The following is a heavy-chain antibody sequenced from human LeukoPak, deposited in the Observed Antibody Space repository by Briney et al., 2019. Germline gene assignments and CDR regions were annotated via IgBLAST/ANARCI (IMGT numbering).Heavy chain of an antibody. CDR2: IKTNTDGEPT. D-gene: IGHD1-1*01. V-gene: IGHV3-15*07. J-gene: IGHJ4*02. CDR3: TTGIDDGGGY. Sequence: GGALSLSFVCSGFPFAKVWMNWVRPAPGKDLEWVGRIKTNTDGEPTDYAAPVEGRFVISRDDSKKTLYLQMNSLRVDDTALYFCTTGIDDGGGYWGQGTMVTVSS. CDR1: GFPFAKVW.